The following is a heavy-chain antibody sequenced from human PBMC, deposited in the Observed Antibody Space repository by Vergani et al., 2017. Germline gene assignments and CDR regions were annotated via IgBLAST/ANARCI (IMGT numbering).Heavy chain of an antibody. CDR3: AWIDYRGAFDI. Sequence: QVTLRESGPALVKPTQTLTLTCTFSGFSLSTSGMCVSWIRQPPGKALEWLARIDWDDDKYYSTSLKTRLTISKVTSKNQLVITMTNMDPVDTATYYCAWIDYRGAFDIWGQGTMVTFSS. J-gene: IGHJ3*02. D-gene: IGHD4-11*01. CDR2: IDWDDDK. CDR1: GFSLSTSGMC. V-gene: IGHV2-70*15.